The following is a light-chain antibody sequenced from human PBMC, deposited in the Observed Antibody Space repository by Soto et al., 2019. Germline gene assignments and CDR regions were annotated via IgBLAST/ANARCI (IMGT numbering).Light chain of an antibody. Sequence: EIVMTQSASTLSVSPGARATLSCRASQSVSSNLAWYQQKPGQAPRLLIYDASNRATGIPARFSGSGCGTDFTLTTSSLEPEDFLVYYCQQYGSSPTWTFGQGTKGDI. J-gene: IGKJ1*01. CDR2: DAS. V-gene: IGKV3D-15*01. CDR1: QSVSSN. CDR3: QQYGSSPTWT.